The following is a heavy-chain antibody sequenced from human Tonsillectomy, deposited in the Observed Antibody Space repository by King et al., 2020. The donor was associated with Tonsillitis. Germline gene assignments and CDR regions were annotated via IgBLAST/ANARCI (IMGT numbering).Heavy chain of an antibody. CDR2: IYTSGST. CDR1: SGSISSYY. V-gene: IGHV4-4*07. CDR3: AISIYDSSGYYYFDY. J-gene: IGHJ4*02. D-gene: IGHD3-22*01. Sequence: QLQESGPGLVKPAETLSLTCTVSSGSISSYYWSWIRQPAGKGLEWIGRIYTSGSTNYSPSLKSRVIMSVDTSKNQFSLKLSSVTAADTAVYYCAISIYDSSGYYYFDYWGQGTPVTVSS.